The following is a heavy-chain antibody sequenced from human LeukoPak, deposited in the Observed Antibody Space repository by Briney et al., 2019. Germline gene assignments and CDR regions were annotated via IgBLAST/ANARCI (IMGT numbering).Heavy chain of an antibody. CDR2: MNPNSGNT. J-gene: IGHJ6*03. D-gene: IGHD3-10*01. CDR3: ARGTMVRKGRLPYYYYMDV. CDR1: GYPFTSYD. V-gene: IGHV1-8*03. Sequence: ASVKVSCKASGYPFTSYDIKWVRQATGHGLEWMGWMNPNSGNTGYAKKFQGRVTITRNTSISTAYMELSSLRSEDTAVYYCARGTMVRKGRLPYYYYMDVWGKGTTVTISS.